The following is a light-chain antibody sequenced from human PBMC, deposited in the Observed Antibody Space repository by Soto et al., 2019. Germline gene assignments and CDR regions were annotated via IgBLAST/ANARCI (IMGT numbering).Light chain of an antibody. CDR2: YDS. Sequence: SSELTQPPSVSVAPGKTARITCGGNNIGSKSVHWYQQKPGQAPVLVIYYDSDRPSGIPERFSGSNSGNTATLTISRVEAGDEADYYCQVWDSSSDHPFYVFGTGTK. V-gene: IGLV3-21*04. CDR3: QVWDSSSDHPFYV. J-gene: IGLJ1*01. CDR1: NIGSKS.